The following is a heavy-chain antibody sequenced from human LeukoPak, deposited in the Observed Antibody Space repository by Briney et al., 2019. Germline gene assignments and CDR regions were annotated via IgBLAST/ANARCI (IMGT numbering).Heavy chain of an antibody. Sequence: ASVKVSCKASGYTFTSYGISWVRQAPGQGLEWMGWISAYNGNTNYAQKLQGRVTMTTDTSTSTAYMELRSLRSDDTAVYYCAREGYYYDSSGYGTFGYWGQGTLVTVSS. CDR2: ISAYNGNT. J-gene: IGHJ4*02. V-gene: IGHV1-18*01. CDR1: GYTFTSYG. D-gene: IGHD3-22*01. CDR3: AREGYYYDSSGYGTFGY.